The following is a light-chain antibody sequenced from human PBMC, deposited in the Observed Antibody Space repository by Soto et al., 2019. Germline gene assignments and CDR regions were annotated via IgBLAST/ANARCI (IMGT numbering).Light chain of an antibody. J-gene: IGKJ1*01. V-gene: IGKV1-39*01. Sequence: DIQMTQSPSSLSASVGDRVTITCRASQSISSYLNWYQQKPGKAPKLLIYAASNLQSGVPSRFSGSGSGTDFTLTISSLQPEDFATYYCLQINDYPLTFGQGTKVEIK. CDR2: AAS. CDR1: QSISSY. CDR3: LQINDYPLT.